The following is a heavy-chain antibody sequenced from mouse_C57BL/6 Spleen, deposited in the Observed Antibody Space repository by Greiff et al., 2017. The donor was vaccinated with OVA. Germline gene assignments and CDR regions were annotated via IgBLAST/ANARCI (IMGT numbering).Heavy chain of an antibody. CDR3: ARFGITTVVKDYFDY. D-gene: IGHD1-1*01. J-gene: IGHJ2*01. V-gene: IGHV1-22*01. CDR2: INPNNGGT. Sequence: VQLKQSGPELVKPGASVKMSCKASGYTFTDYNMHWVKQSHGKSLEWIGYINPNNGGTSYNQKFKGKATLTVNKSSSTAYMELRSLTSEDSAVYYCARFGITTVVKDYFDYWGQGTTLTVSS. CDR1: GYTFTDYN.